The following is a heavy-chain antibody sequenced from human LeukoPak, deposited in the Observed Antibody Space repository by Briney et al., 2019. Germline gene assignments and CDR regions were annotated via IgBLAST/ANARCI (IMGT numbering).Heavy chain of an antibody. D-gene: IGHD3-10*01. CDR1: GGSISSNY. J-gene: IGHJ6*03. CDR3: ARHIYGAYYYMDV. V-gene: IGHV4-59*08. Sequence: PSETLSLTCTVSGGSISSNYWSWIRQPPGKGLEWIGYVFYSENSNYNPSLKSRVTISIDTSKNQFSLNLSSVTAADTAVYYCARHIYGAYYYMDVWGKGTTVTVPS. CDR2: VFYSENS.